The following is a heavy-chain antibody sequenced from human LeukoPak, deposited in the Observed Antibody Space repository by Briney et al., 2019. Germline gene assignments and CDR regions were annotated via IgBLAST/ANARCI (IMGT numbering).Heavy chain of an antibody. CDR3: ARDKQWLVLYYYYGMDV. CDR2: IKQDGSEK. CDR1: GFTFSSYW. Sequence: GGSLRLSCAASGFTFSSYWMSWVRQAPGKGLEWVANIKQDGSEKYYVDSVKGRFTISRDNAKNSLYLQMNSLRAEDTAVYYCARDKQWLVLYYYYGMDVWGQGTTVTVSS. V-gene: IGHV3-7*01. D-gene: IGHD6-19*01. J-gene: IGHJ6*02.